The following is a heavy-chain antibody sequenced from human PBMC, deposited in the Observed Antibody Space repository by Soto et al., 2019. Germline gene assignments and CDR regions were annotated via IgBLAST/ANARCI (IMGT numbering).Heavy chain of an antibody. CDR2: IYPGDSDT. Sequence: GESLKISCKGSGDRFSSYWIGWVRQMPGKGLEWMGIIYPGDSDTRNSPSFQGQVTISADKSISTAYLQWRSLKASDTAMYYCARHRCSGGSCYSAAFDIWGQGTMVTVS. D-gene: IGHD2-15*01. CDR1: GDRFSSYW. V-gene: IGHV5-51*01. CDR3: ARHRCSGGSCYSAAFDI. J-gene: IGHJ3*02.